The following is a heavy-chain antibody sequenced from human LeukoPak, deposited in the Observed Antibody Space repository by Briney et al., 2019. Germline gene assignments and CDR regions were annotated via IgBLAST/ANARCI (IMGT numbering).Heavy chain of an antibody. V-gene: IGHV4-34*01. J-gene: IGHJ6*03. Sequence: SETLSLTCAVHGGPFSGYYWNWIRQSPGKGLEWIGEINHSGSTNYNPSLKSRVTMSVDTSKKQFSLRLSSMTAADTARYYCARGSFYDSSGYSDYYFSHYMDVWGTGTTVAVSS. CDR2: INHSGST. CDR3: ARGSFYDSSGYSDYYFSHYMDV. D-gene: IGHD3-22*01. CDR1: GGPFSGYY.